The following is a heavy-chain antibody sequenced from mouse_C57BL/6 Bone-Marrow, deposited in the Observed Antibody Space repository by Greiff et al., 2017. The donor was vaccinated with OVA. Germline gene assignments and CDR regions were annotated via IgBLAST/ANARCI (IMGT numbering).Heavy chain of an antibody. J-gene: IGHJ2*01. V-gene: IGHV1-15*01. Sequence: QVQLKQSGAELVRPGASVTLSCKASGYTFTDYEMHWVKQPPVHGLEWIGAIDPETGGTAYNQQVKGKAILTADQSSSTTYMELRSLTSEDSAVYDCTRSYSNYGDFDYWGQGTTLTVSA. CDR3: TRSYSNYGDFDY. CDR1: GYTFTDYE. CDR2: IDPETGGT. D-gene: IGHD2-5*01.